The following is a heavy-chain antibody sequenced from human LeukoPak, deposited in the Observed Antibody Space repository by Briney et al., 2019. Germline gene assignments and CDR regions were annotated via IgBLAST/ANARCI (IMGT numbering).Heavy chain of an antibody. Sequence: GGSLRLSCAASGFTFSNAWMSWVRQAPGKGLEWVGRIKSKTDGGTTDYAARVKGRFTISRDDSKNTLYLQMNSLKTEDTAVYYCTTDTYYDFWRPVDYWGQGTLVTVSS. CDR2: IKSKTDGGTT. V-gene: IGHV3-15*01. CDR1: GFTFSNAW. J-gene: IGHJ4*02. D-gene: IGHD3-3*01. CDR3: TTDTYYDFWRPVDY.